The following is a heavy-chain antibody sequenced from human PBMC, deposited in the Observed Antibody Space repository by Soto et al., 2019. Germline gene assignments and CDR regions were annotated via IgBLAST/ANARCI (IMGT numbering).Heavy chain of an antibody. CDR1: GFTFTSSA. CDR3: VAERAVAGPLDY. J-gene: IGHJ4*02. D-gene: IGHD6-19*01. V-gene: IGHV1-58*02. Sequence: SVKVSCKASGFTFTSSAMQWVRQARGQRLEWIGWIVVGSGNTNYAQKFQERVTITRDMSTNTAYMELSSLRSEDTAVYYCVAERAVAGPLDYWGQGTLVTVSS. CDR2: IVVGSGNT.